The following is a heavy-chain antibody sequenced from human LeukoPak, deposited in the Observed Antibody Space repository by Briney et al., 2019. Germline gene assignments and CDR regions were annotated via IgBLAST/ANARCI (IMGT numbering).Heavy chain of an antibody. J-gene: IGHJ3*02. Sequence: GGSLRLSCAASGFTFSNYAMSWVRQAPGKGLEWVSAISGSGGSTYYADSVKSRFTISRDNSKNTLYLQMNSLRAEDTAVYYCALNGREVPSGAFDIWGQGTMVTVSS. V-gene: IGHV3-23*01. CDR2: ISGSGGST. CDR1: GFTFSNYA. D-gene: IGHD3-16*02. CDR3: ALNGREVPSGAFDI.